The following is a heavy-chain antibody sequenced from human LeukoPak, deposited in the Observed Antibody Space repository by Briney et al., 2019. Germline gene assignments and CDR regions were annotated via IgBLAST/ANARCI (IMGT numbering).Heavy chain of an antibody. CDR2: IYYSGST. J-gene: IGHJ4*02. D-gene: IGHD3-10*01. CDR3: ARGFYDSGSYYKSPFDC. V-gene: IGHV4-59*01. Sequence: PSETLSLTCTVSGGSISSYYWSWIRQPPGKGLEWIGYIYYSGSTNYNASLKSRVSISVDTSKNQFSLRLSSVTAADTAAYYCARGFYDSGSYYKSPFDCWGQGTLVTVSS. CDR1: GGSISSYY.